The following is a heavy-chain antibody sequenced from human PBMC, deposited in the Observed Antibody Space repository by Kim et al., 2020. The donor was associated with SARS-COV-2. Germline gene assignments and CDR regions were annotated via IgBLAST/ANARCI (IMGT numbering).Heavy chain of an antibody. J-gene: IGHJ4*02. V-gene: IGHV3-33*04. CDR3: ARDWGSGYYLDN. CDR2: IWSDGSKE. D-gene: IGHD3-22*01. CDR1: GLTFTYHA. Sequence: GGSLRLSCAASGLTFTYHAIHWVRQAPGQRLEWVGLIWSDGSKEDYGDSVKGRLTIYRDDSQNKVFLDMRGLRAEDTAVYLCARDWGSGYYLDNWGQRTLVSVPS.